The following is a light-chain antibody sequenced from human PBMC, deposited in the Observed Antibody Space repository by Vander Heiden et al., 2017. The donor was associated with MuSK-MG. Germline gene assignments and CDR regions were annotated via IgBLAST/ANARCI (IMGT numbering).Light chain of an antibody. CDR2: DAS. Sequence: EIVLTQSPATLSLSPGGRAPLSCRASQSVSSYLAWYQQKPGQAPRLLIYDASNRATGIPARFSGSGSGTDFTLTIRSLEPEDFAVYYCQQRCNWPVTFGGGTKVEIK. CDR3: QQRCNWPVT. CDR1: QSVSSY. V-gene: IGKV3-11*01. J-gene: IGKJ4*01.